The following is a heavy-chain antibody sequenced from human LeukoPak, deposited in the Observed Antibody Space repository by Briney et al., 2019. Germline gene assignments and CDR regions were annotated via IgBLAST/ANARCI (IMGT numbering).Heavy chain of an antibody. CDR2: IIPILGIA. Sequence: ASVKVSCKASGGTFSSYAISWVRQAPGQGLEWVGRIIPILGIANYAQKFQGRVTITADKSTSTAYMELSSLRSEDTAVYYCASPEDYYYGMDVWGQGTTVTVSS. CDR1: GGTFSSYA. J-gene: IGHJ6*02. V-gene: IGHV1-69*04. CDR3: ASPEDYYYGMDV.